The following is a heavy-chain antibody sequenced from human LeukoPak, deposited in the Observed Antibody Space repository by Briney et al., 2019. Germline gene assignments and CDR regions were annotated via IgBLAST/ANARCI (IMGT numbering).Heavy chain of an antibody. CDR2: IKGDGSEK. CDR1: GFTFSSYW. D-gene: IGHD5-24*01. V-gene: IGHV3-7*01. Sequence: PGGSLRLSCAASGFTFSSYWMSWVRLAPGKGLEWVANIKGDGSEKWYADSEKGRFTISRDNAQNSVHLQMNSLRAEDTAVYHCARDEYRSRWLHPWGQGTLVTVTS. J-gene: IGHJ5*02. CDR3: ARDEYRSRWLHP.